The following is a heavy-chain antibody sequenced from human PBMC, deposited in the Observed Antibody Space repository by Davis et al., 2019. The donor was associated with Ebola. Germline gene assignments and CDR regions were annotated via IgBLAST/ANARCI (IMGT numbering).Heavy chain of an antibody. D-gene: IGHD2-15*01. CDR3: AKEVAGEAFDN. CDR2: ISWNSGSR. V-gene: IGHV3-9*01. Sequence: PGGSLRLSCAASGFTFSSYWMHWVRQAPGKGLEWVSGISWNSGSRGYADCVKGRFTISRDNAKNSLYLQMNSLRAEDTALYYCAKEVAGEAFDNWGQGTLVTVSS. CDR1: GFTFSSYW. J-gene: IGHJ4*02.